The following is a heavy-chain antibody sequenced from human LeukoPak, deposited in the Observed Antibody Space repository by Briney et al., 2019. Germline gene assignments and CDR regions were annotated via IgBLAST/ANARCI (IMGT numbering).Heavy chain of an antibody. J-gene: IGHJ4*02. CDR3: ARDRSLYYYDGSGYYGY. Sequence: GGPLRLSCAGSGFPFSSYGMAWVGQAPGKGLEWVSSVSGSGTSTYYADSVRGRFTISRDNDKNTLDLQMNSLRAEDTALYYCARDRSLYYYDGSGYYGYWGQGILVTVSS. CDR1: GFPFSSYG. CDR2: VSGSGTST. D-gene: IGHD3-22*01. V-gene: IGHV3-23*01.